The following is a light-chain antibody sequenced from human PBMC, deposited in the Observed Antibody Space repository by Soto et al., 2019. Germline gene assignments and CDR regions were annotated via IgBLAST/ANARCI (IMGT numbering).Light chain of an antibody. J-gene: IGKJ2*01. V-gene: IGKV1-39*01. CDR2: AAS. CDR1: QSISSY. CDR3: QQSYSTLMYT. Sequence: DLQMTQSPSSLSASVGDRVTITCRASQSISSYLNWYQQKPGKAPKLLIYAASSLQSGVPSRFSGSGSGTDFNSNTSSLQPEDFATYYCQQSYSTLMYTFGQGTKLEIK.